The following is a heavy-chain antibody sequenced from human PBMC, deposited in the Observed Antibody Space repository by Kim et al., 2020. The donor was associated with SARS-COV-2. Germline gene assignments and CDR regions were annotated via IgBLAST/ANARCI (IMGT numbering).Heavy chain of an antibody. CDR3: AKDPQGVSGSLFDY. Sequence: GGSLRLSCAASGFTFSSYAMSWVRQAPGKGLEWVSAISGSGGSTYYADSVKGRFTISRDNPKNTLYLQMNSLRAEDTAVYYCAKDPQGVSGSLFDYWGQGTLITVSS. D-gene: IGHD3-10*01. V-gene: IGHV3-23*01. J-gene: IGHJ4*02. CDR2: ISGSGGST. CDR1: GFTFSSYA.